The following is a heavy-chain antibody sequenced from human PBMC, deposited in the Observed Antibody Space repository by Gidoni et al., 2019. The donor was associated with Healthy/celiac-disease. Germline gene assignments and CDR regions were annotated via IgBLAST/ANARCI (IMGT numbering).Heavy chain of an antibody. J-gene: IGHJ3*02. CDR2: IYYSGST. D-gene: IGHD3-22*01. CDR3: ARDPLNYYDSSGYSDLDAFDI. Sequence: KPSETLSLTCTVSGGSVSSGSYYWSWIRQPPGKGLEWIGYIYYSGSTNYNPSLKSRVTISVDTSKNQFSLKLSSVTAADTAVYYCARDPLNYYDSSGYSDLDAFDIWGQGTMVTVSS. V-gene: IGHV4-61*01. CDR1: GGSVSSGSYY.